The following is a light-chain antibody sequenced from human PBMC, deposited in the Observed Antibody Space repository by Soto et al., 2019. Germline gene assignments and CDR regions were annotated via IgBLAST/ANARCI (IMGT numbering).Light chain of an antibody. Sequence: EIVFTQSPGTLSLSPGERATVSCRASQIVSSTYLAWYQQKPGQAPRLLIHSASSRATGIPDRFSGSGSGTDFTLTISRLEPEDFAVYYCQQYGNSPPTTFGGGTKVDIK. J-gene: IGKJ4*01. CDR1: QIVSSTY. V-gene: IGKV3-20*01. CDR2: SAS. CDR3: QQYGNSPPTT.